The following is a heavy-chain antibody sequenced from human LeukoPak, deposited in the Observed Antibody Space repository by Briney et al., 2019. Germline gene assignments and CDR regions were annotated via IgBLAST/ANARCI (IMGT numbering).Heavy chain of an antibody. J-gene: IGHJ5*02. Sequence: SETLSLTCTVSGGSISSYYWSWIRQAPGKGLEWIGYIYYSGSTNYNPSLKSRVTISVDTSKNQFSLKLRSVTAADTAVYYCARPYGSGSYYNPWGQGTLVTVSS. CDR1: GGSISSYY. CDR3: ARPYGSGSYYNP. CDR2: IYYSGST. V-gene: IGHV4-59*01. D-gene: IGHD3-10*01.